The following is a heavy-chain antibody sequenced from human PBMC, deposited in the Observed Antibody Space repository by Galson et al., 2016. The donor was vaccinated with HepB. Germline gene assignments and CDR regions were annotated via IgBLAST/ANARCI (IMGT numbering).Heavy chain of an antibody. V-gene: IGHV4-34*01. D-gene: IGHD3-10*01. CDR2: INHSGRT. Sequence: SETLSLTCVIYAGPFNGYYWTWTRQSPEKGLEWIGEINHSGRTNDTPSLRSRVSISADRSKNEFYLKLSSVTAADTAVYYCASGVYYGSGTYYHYYYGMDVWGQGTTVTVSS. CDR1: AGPFNGYY. CDR3: ASGVYYGSGTYYHYYYGMDV. J-gene: IGHJ6*02.